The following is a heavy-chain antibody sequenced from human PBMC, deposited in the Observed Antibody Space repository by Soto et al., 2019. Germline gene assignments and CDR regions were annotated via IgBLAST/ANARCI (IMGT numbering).Heavy chain of an antibody. CDR1: GYKFTTFW. D-gene: IGHD2-15*01. J-gene: IGHJ3*01. CDR2: IDPTDSFT. Sequence: PXESLKIFFTASGYKFTTFWLNLVRQTPGKGLEWLGRIDPTDSFTNYSPPFEGHVTISVDRSISTAYLQWNSLQASDTAIYYCARTASGGRRDAFDVWGQGTKVTVSS. V-gene: IGHV5-10-1*01. CDR3: ARTASGGRRDAFDV.